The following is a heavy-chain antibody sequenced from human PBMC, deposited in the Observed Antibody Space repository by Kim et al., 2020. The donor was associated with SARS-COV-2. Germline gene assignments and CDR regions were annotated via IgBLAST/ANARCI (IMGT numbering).Heavy chain of an antibody. Sequence: GRSLRLSCVASGFTFGDYAMFWVRQAPGKGLEWVSSINWDTSSIAYADSVKGRFAISRDNAKNSLHLQMDSLRSEDTALYYCAKGRLISVAGPLASWGQG. V-gene: IGHV3-9*01. CDR2: INWDTSSI. CDR3: AKGRLISVAGPLAS. D-gene: IGHD6-19*01. CDR1: GFTFGDYA. J-gene: IGHJ4*02.